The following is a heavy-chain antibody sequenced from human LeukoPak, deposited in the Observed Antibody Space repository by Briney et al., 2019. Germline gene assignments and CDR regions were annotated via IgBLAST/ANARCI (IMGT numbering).Heavy chain of an antibody. D-gene: IGHD2-15*01. CDR2: ISGYNGNT. Sequence: EASVKVSCKASGYTFTSYGISWVRQAPGQGLEWMGWISGYNGNTNYAEKFQGRVTMTTDTSTSTAYMEVRSLRSDDTAVYYCARDQFLLGYCSGGRGCRRAYYFDYWGQGTLVTVSS. V-gene: IGHV1-18*01. CDR3: ARDQFLLGYCSGGRGCRRAYYFDY. J-gene: IGHJ4*02. CDR1: GYTFTSYG.